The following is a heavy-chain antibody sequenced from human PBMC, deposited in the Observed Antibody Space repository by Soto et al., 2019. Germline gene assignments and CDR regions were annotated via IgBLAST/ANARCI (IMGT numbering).Heavy chain of an antibody. D-gene: IGHD3-22*01. Sequence: EVQLVESGGGLVQPGGSLRLSCAASGFTFSSYWMHWVRQAPGKGLVWVSRINSDGSSTSYADSVKGRFTISRDNAKNTLYLQMNSLSAEDTAVYYCARDHLPYYYDSSGGVQRGSIYYWGQGTLVTVSS. CDR3: ARDHLPYYYDSSGGVQRGSIYY. CDR2: INSDGSST. CDR1: GFTFSSYW. J-gene: IGHJ4*02. V-gene: IGHV3-74*01.